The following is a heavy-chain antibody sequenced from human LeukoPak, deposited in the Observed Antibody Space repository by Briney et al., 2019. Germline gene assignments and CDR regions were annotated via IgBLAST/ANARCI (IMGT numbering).Heavy chain of an antibody. V-gene: IGHV3-53*01. J-gene: IGHJ4*02. CDR1: GFSVSSNY. CDR2: IYSGGRT. CDR3: AREYSSSGYFDY. Sequence: PGGSLRLSCAASGFSVSSNYMTWVRQAPEKGLEWVSVIYSGGRTYYADSVKGRFTISRDNSKSTLYLHMNSLRDEDTAVYYCAREYSSSGYFDYWGREPWSPSPQ. D-gene: IGHD6-6*01.